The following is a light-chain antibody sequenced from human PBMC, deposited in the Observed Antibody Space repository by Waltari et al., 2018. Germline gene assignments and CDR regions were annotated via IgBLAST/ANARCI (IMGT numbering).Light chain of an antibody. V-gene: IGLV2-14*03. CDR1: GSAAGASES. CDR3: SSQTLDGLVL. J-gene: IGLJ2*01. Sequence: QSALTQPASVSGSPGQSITISCSGLGSAAGASESVSWHQHHPDKAPQVIIYDVTHRPSGVSDRFSASKSANTAYLTISRLQPEDEADYYCSSQTLDGLVLFGGGTRLTVL. CDR2: DVT.